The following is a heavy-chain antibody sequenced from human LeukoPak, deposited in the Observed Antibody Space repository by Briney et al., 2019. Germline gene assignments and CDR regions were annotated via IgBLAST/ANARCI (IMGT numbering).Heavy chain of an antibody. J-gene: IGHJ4*02. CDR3: ARQVPFYDFWSGYTFDY. V-gene: IGHV3-11*04. CDR2: ISSSGSTI. D-gene: IGHD3-3*01. CDR1: GFTFSDYY. Sequence: GGSLRLSCAASGFTFSDYYMSWIRQAPGKGLEWVSYISSSGSTIYYADSVKGRFTISRDNAKNSLYLQMNSLRAEDTAVYYCARQVPFYDFWSGYTFDYWGQGTLVTVSS.